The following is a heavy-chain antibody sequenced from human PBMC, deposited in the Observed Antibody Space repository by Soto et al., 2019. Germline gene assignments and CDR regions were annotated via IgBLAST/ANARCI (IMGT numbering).Heavy chain of an antibody. CDR1: GYTFTVYD. D-gene: IGHD3-3*01. Sequence: QVQLVQSGAEVKKPGASVKVSCKASGYTFTVYDMHWVRQAPGQGLEWMGWINPNSGGTNYAQKFQGRVTMTRDTPISTAYMEPSRLRSDDTAVYYCGRSFEFWSGYGMDVWGRGPTVTVSS. V-gene: IGHV1-2*02. J-gene: IGHJ6*02. CDR3: GRSFEFWSGYGMDV. CDR2: INPNSGGT.